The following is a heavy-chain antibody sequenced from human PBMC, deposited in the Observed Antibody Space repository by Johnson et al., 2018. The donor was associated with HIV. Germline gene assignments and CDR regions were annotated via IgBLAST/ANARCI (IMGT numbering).Heavy chain of an antibody. Sequence: VQLVESGGGVVQPGRSLRLSCAASGFTFSSTWMTWVHQAPGKGLEWVAFINADGSAKTYMDSARGRFTISRDNAENSLFLQIHSLRAEDTAVYYCVRDPGWGALDIWGHGTMVTVSS. CDR2: INADGSAK. CDR1: GFTFSSTW. J-gene: IGHJ3*02. D-gene: IGHD1-26*01. V-gene: IGHV3-7*05. CDR3: VRDPGWGALDI.